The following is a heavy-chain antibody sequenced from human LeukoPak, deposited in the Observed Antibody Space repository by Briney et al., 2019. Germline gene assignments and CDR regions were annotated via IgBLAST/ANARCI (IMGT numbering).Heavy chain of an antibody. D-gene: IGHD3-22*01. CDR3: ARDRVYYDSSGSEYNWFDP. J-gene: IGHJ5*02. Sequence: ASVKVSCKASGYTFTGYYMHWVRQAPGQGLEWMGWINPNSGGTNYAQKFQGRVTMTRDTSISTAYMELSRLRSDDTAVYYCARDRVYYDSSGSEYNWFDPWGQGTLVTVSS. CDR2: INPNSGGT. V-gene: IGHV1-2*02. CDR1: GYTFTGYY.